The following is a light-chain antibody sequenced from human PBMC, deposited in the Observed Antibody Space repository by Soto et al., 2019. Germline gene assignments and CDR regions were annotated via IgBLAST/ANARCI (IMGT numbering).Light chain of an antibody. V-gene: IGKV1-39*01. Sequence: DIQMTQSPSSLSPSVGDRVTITCRASQSISSYLNWYQQKPGKAPKLLIYGASSLQSGVPSRFSGSGSGTDFTLTISSLQPEDFATYYCQQSYSTPITFGPGTKVDIK. J-gene: IGKJ3*01. CDR3: QQSYSTPIT. CDR1: QSISSY. CDR2: GAS.